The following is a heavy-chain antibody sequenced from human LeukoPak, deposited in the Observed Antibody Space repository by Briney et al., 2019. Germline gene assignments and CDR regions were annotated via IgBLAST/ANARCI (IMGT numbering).Heavy chain of an antibody. CDR3: AVDGVGATTGFDY. D-gene: IGHD1-26*01. Sequence: TGESLKISCKGSGYSFTSYWIGWVRQIPGKGLEWMGIIYPGDSDTRYSPSFQGQVTISADKSISTAYLQWSSLKASDTAMYYCAVDGVGATTGFDYWGQGTLVTVSS. CDR1: GYSFTSYW. V-gene: IGHV5-51*01. CDR2: IYPGDSDT. J-gene: IGHJ4*02.